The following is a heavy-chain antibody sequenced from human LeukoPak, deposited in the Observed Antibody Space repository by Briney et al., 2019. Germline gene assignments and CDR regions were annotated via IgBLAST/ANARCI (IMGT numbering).Heavy chain of an antibody. CDR1: GYTFTVYY. J-gene: IGHJ4*02. CDR2: INPNSGGT. CDR3: ARGTRSSGYDFDY. D-gene: IGHD3-22*01. V-gene: IGHV1-2*06. Sequence: ASVKVSCKASGYTFTVYYMHWVRQAPGQGLEWMGRINPNSGGTNYAQKFQGRVTMTRDTSISTAYMELSRLRSDDTAVYYCARGTRSSGYDFDYWGQGTLVTVSS.